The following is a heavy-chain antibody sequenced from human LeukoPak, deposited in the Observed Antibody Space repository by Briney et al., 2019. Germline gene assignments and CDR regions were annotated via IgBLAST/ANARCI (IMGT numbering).Heavy chain of an antibody. V-gene: IGHV1-2*02. CDR2: IHPNSGGT. CDR3: ARDYYGSGTYYKDH. CDR1: GYTFTAYY. J-gene: IGHJ4*02. Sequence: ASVKVSCKASGYTFTAYYLHWVRQAPGQGLEWMGWIHPNSGGTNYAQNFQGRVPMTTDTSISTVYMELSRLRSDDTAVYYCARDYYGSGTYYKDHWGQGTLVTVSS. D-gene: IGHD3-10*01.